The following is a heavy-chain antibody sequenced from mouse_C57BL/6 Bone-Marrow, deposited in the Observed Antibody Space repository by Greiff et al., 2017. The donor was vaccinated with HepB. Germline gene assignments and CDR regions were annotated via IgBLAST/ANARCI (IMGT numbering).Heavy chain of an antibody. CDR2: ISSGGSCT. D-gene: IGHD1-1*01. Sequence: EVKLVESGGDLVKPGGSLKLSCAASGFTFSSYGMSWVRQTPDKRLEWVATISSGGSCTYYPDSVKGRFTISRDNAKNTLYLQMSSLKSEDTAMYYCSSPIYYYGSSYLYWYFDVWGTGTTVTVSS. CDR1: GFTFSSYG. J-gene: IGHJ1*03. V-gene: IGHV5-6*01. CDR3: SSPIYYYGSSYLYWYFDV.